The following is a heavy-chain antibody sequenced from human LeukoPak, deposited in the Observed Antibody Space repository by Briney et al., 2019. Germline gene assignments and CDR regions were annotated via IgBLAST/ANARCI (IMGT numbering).Heavy chain of an antibody. CDR2: INPNSGGT. Sequence: ASVKVSCKASGYTFTGYYMHWVRQAPGQGLEWMGWINPNSGGTNYAQKFQGRVTMTRDTSISTACMELSRLRSDDTAVYYCARVVGAEVAFDIWGQGTMVTVSS. V-gene: IGHV1-2*02. CDR1: GYTFTGYY. D-gene: IGHD2-2*01. CDR3: ARVVGAEVAFDI. J-gene: IGHJ3*02.